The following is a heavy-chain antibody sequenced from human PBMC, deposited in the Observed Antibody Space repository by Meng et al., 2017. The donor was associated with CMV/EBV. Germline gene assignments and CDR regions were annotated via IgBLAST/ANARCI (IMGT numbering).Heavy chain of an antibody. J-gene: IGHJ4*02. CDR3: AADILRITAGDY. CDR1: GYAFTAYY. Sequence: ASVKVSCKTSGYAFTAYYIHWVRQAPGQGLEWMGDINPRTGGTDLAQRFQGSVTLTRDTSITTAYMEVRNLRSDDTAVYYCAADILRITAGDYWGQGTLVIVSS. V-gene: IGHV1-2*02. D-gene: IGHD3-16*01. CDR2: INPRTGGT.